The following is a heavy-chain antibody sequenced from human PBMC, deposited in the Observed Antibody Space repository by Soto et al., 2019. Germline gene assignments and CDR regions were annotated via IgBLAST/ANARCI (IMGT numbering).Heavy chain of an antibody. CDR3: ACWVHIVPVAPSDFDR. D-gene: IGHD2-8*02. Sequence: QVVESGGGLVPPGGALRLSCAAAGFPFTNYWMNWVRQTPGKVLMWVSRISPDGSDVGYADSVEGRFTVSRDNAKNRLYLQMHSLRAEDTAMYYCACWVHIVPVAPSDFDRWGQGTLVTVSS. CDR2: ISPDGSDV. CDR1: GFPFTNYW. J-gene: IGHJ4*02. V-gene: IGHV3-74*01.